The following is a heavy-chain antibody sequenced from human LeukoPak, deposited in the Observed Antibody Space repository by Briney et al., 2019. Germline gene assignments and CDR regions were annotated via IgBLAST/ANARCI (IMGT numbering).Heavy chain of an antibody. J-gene: IGHJ4*02. CDR2: IHYGGTT. D-gene: IGHD2-21*02. CDR1: GGSIGSGYY. CDR3: TRDIGDFVSDF. Sequence: SEALSLTCTVSGGSIGSGYYWAWIRQPPGKGLEWIGSIHYGGTTHYNPSLQSRVTISADTSKNQFALDLRSVTAADTAVYYCTRDIGDFVSDFWGQGTLATVSS. V-gene: IGHV4-39*02.